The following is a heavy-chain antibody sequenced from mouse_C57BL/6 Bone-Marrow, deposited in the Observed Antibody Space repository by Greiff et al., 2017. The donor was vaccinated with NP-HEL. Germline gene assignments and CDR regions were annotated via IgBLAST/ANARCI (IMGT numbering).Heavy chain of an antibody. CDR3: ARDYYGSSYAWFAY. CDR2: IYPGDGDT. V-gene: IGHV1-82*01. Sequence: VKLMESGPELVKPGASVKISCKASGYAFSSSWMNWVKQRPGKGLEWIGRIYPGDGDTNYNGKFKGKATLTADKSSSTAYMQLSSLTSEDSAVYFGARDYYGSSYAWFAYWGQGTLVTVSA. J-gene: IGHJ3*01. CDR1: GYAFSSSW. D-gene: IGHD1-1*01.